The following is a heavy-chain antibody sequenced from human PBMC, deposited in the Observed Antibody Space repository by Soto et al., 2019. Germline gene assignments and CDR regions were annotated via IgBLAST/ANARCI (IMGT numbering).Heavy chain of an antibody. Sequence: SQTLSLTCVISGDSVSSNSAAWNWIRQSPSRGLEWLGRTYYRSKWYNDYAVSVKSRITINPDTSKNQFSLQLNSVTPEDTAVYYCARDAVAVAGDYYYGMDVWGQGTTVTVSS. CDR2: TYYRSKWYN. V-gene: IGHV6-1*01. J-gene: IGHJ6*02. CDR1: GDSVSSNSAA. D-gene: IGHD6-19*01. CDR3: ARDAVAVAGDYYYGMDV.